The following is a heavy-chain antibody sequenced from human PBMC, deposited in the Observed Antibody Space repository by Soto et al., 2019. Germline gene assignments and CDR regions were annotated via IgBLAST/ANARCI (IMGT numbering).Heavy chain of an antibody. CDR3: APLDTVTTSY. V-gene: IGHV3-21*01. CDR2: ISSSSSYI. Sequence: EVQLVESGGGLVKPGGSLRLSCAASGFTFSSYSMNWVRQAPGKGLEWVSSISSSSSYIYYADSVKGRFTISRDNAKNSLHLQMNSLRAEDTAVYYCAPLDTVTTSYWGQGTLVTVSS. J-gene: IGHJ4*02. CDR1: GFTFSSYS. D-gene: IGHD4-17*01.